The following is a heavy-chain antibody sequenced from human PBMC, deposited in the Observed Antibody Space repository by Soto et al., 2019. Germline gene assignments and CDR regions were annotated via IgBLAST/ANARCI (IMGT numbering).Heavy chain of an antibody. J-gene: IGHJ5*02. CDR1: GYTFTGYY. V-gene: IGHV1-2*02. CDR2: INPNSGGT. CDR3: AREVVAGTGDPKSNWFDP. D-gene: IGHD6-19*01. Sequence: QVQLVQSGAEVKKPGASVKVSCKASGYTFTGYYMHWVRQAPGQGLEWMGWINPNSGGTNHAQKFHGRVTMTRDTSISTAYMELSRLRSDDTAVYYCAREVVAGTGDPKSNWFDPWGQGTLVTVSS.